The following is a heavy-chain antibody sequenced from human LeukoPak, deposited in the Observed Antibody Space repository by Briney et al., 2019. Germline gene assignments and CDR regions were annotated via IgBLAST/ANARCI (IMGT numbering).Heavy chain of an antibody. D-gene: IGHD3-10*01. CDR3: ARPGGYYGSGSYLDY. CDR1: GFTVSSNY. V-gene: IGHV3-53*01. CDR2: IYSGGGT. J-gene: IGHJ4*02. Sequence: PGGSLRLSCAASGFTVSSNYMSWVRQAPGKGLEWVSVIYSGGGTYYADSVKGRFTISRDNSKNTLYLQMNSLRAEDTAVYYCARPGGYYGSGSYLDYWGQGTLVTVSS.